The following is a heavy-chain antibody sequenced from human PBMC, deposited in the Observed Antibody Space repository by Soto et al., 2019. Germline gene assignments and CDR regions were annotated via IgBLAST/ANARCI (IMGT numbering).Heavy chain of an antibody. CDR3: ARDRYYGSGTYYNFYSGMDV. D-gene: IGHD3-10*01. J-gene: IGHJ6*02. Sequence: SETLSLTCTVSGGSINSGDYYWTWVRQPPGKGLEWIGNIFHSGSTYYTPSLQSRVAISLDTSKNHFSLKLSSVTPADTAVYYCARDRYYGSGTYYNFYSGMDVWGQGTTVTVSS. V-gene: IGHV4-30-4*01. CDR2: IFHSGST. CDR1: GGSINSGDYY.